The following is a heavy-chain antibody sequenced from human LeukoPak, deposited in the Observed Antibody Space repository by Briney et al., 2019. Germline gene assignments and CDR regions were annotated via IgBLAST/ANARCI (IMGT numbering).Heavy chain of an antibody. Sequence: ASVKVSCTASGYTFTGYHMHWVRQAPGQGLEWMGRINPNSGDTNYAQKFQGRVTMTRDTSISTAYMELSRLRSDDTAVYYCARDYCSSTSCLFDYWGQGTPVTVSS. V-gene: IGHV1-2*06. D-gene: IGHD2-2*01. CDR1: GYTFTGYH. CDR3: ARDYCSSTSCLFDY. CDR2: INPNSGDT. J-gene: IGHJ4*02.